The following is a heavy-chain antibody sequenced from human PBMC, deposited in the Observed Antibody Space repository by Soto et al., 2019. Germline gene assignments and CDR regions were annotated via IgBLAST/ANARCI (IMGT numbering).Heavy chain of an antibody. CDR2: ISYSGTT. V-gene: IGHV4-59*01. Sequence: PSETLSLTCAVSGGSISSYYWSWIRQPPGKGLEWIGHISYSGTTNYNPSLQSRVTMSLDTSKNHFSLRLSSVTAADTAVYYCARDLAGRAKLTQRYNWFTPWAKGTLVT. J-gene: IGHJ5*02. CDR1: GGSISSYY. D-gene: IGHD1-1*01. CDR3: ARDLAGRAKLTQRYNWFTP.